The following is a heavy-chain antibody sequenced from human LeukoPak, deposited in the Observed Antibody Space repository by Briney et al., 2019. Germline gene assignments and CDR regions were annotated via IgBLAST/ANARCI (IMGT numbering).Heavy chain of an antibody. V-gene: IGHV3-30*02. Sequence: GGSLRLSCAASGFTFSSYGIHWVRQAPGKGLEWVAFIRYDGSNKYYADSVKGRFTISRDNSKNTLYLQMNSLRAEDTAVYYCAKWGQYYDFWSGYYDYYYMDVWGKGTTVTVSS. CDR1: GFTFSSYG. CDR2: IRYDGSNK. D-gene: IGHD3-3*01. J-gene: IGHJ6*03. CDR3: AKWGQYYDFWSGYYDYYYMDV.